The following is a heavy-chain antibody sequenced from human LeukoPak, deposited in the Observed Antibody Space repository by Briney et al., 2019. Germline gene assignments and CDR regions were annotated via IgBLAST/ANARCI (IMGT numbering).Heavy chain of an antibody. D-gene: IGHD3-22*01. CDR2: TYYRSKWYN. J-gene: IGHJ3*02. Sequence: SQTLSLTCAISGDSVSSNSAAWNWIRQSPWRGLEWLGRTYYRSKWYNDYAVSVKSRITINPDTSKNQFSLQLNSVTPEDTAVYYCARNYDSSGYYHLDAFDTWGPGTMVTVSS. CDR1: GDSVSSNSAA. CDR3: ARNYDSSGYYHLDAFDT. V-gene: IGHV6-1*01.